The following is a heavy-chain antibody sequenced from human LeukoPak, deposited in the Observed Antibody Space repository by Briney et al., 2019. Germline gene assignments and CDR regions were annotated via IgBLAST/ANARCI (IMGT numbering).Heavy chain of an antibody. CDR1: GFTFSDYY. Sequence: GGPLRLSCAASGFTFSDYYMSWIRQAPGKGLEWVSYISSSSSYTNYADSVKGRFTISRGNSKNTLYLQMNSLRAEDTAVYYCAKDQSYYDFWSGHNFDYWGQGTLVTVSS. CDR2: ISSSSSYT. D-gene: IGHD3-3*01. J-gene: IGHJ4*02. V-gene: IGHV3-11*06. CDR3: AKDQSYYDFWSGHNFDY.